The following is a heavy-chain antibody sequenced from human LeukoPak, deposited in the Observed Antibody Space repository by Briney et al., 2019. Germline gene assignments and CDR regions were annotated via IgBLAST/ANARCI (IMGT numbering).Heavy chain of an antibody. V-gene: IGHV3-15*07. CDR1: GFTFSSYA. CDR3: TTVRAHTRDFNY. J-gene: IGHJ4*02. CDR2: IKSKTDGGTT. Sequence: GGSLRLSCAASGFTFSSYAMHWVRQAPGKGLEWVGRIKSKTDGGTTDYAAPVKGRFTISRDDSKDTLYLQMNSMRAEDTAVYYCTTVRAHTRDFNYWGQGTLVTVSS.